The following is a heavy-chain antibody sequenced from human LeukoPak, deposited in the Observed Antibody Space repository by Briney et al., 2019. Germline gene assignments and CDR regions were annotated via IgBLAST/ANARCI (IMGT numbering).Heavy chain of an antibody. V-gene: IGHV3-21*01. J-gene: IGHJ5*02. CDR3: TADGANSDP. D-gene: IGHD3-10*01. Sequence: PGGSLRLSCTASGFTFSSYTMSWVRQAPGKGLEWVSLIRGSSHFVSYVDSVKGRFTISRDIAEKSLFLQMNSLRPEDTAVYYCTADGANSDPWGQGTLVTVSS. CDR2: IRGSSHFV. CDR1: GFTFSSYT.